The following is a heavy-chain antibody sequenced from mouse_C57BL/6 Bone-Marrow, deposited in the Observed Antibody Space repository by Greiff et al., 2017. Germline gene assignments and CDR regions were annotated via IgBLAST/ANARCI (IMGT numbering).Heavy chain of an antibody. CDR1: GYSFTGYY. Sequence: VQLQQSGPELVKPGASEKISCKASGYSFTGYYMYWVKQSPEKSLEWIGEINPSTGGTTYNQKFKAKATLTVDKSSSTAYMQLKSLTSEDSAVYYCARDLLYYYGSSYFDYWGQGTTLTVSS. CDR2: INPSTGGT. CDR3: ARDLLYYYGSSYFDY. V-gene: IGHV1-42*01. D-gene: IGHD1-1*01. J-gene: IGHJ2*01.